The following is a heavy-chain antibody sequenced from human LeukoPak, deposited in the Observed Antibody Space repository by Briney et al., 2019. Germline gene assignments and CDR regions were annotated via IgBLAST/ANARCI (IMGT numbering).Heavy chain of an antibody. Sequence: KTSETLSLTCTVSGGSISSYYWSWIRQPPGKGLEWIGYIYYSGSTNYNPSLKSRVTMSVDTSKNQFSLKLSSVTAADTAVYYCARGGYDFWSGSWFDPWGQGTLVTVSS. CDR2: IYYSGST. CDR1: GGSISSYY. D-gene: IGHD3-3*01. J-gene: IGHJ5*02. CDR3: ARGGYDFWSGSWFDP. V-gene: IGHV4-59*12.